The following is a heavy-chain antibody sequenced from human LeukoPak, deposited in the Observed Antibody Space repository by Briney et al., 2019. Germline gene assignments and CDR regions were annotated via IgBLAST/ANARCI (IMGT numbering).Heavy chain of an antibody. V-gene: IGHV4-4*07. D-gene: IGHD2-15*01. J-gene: IGHJ3*02. CDR2: IYTRGST. CDR1: GASINNYY. Sequence: SETLSLTCTVSGASINNYYWSWIRQPAGKGLEWVGRIYTRGSTNYNPSLKSRVTMSVDTSKNQFSLKLSSVTAADTAVYYCARGRYCSADICSGGDAFDIWGQGTTVSVSS. CDR3: ARGRYCSADICSGGDAFDI.